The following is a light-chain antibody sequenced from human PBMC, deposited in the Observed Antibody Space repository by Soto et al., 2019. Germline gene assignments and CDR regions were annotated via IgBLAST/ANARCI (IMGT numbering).Light chain of an antibody. V-gene: IGLV1-44*01. CDR3: AAWDGSLNGYV. CDR2: SNN. J-gene: IGLJ1*01. CDR1: SSNIGSNT. Sequence: QSALTQPPSASGTPGQMVTISCSGSSSNIGSNTVNWYHHLPGTAPKLLIYSNNQRPSGVPDRFSASKSGTSASLAISGLQSEDEADYYCAAWDGSLNGYVFGTGTKVTVL.